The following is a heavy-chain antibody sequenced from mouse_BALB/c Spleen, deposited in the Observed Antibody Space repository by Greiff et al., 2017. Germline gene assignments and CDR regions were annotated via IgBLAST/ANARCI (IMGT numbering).Heavy chain of an antibody. V-gene: IGHV14-3*02. D-gene: IGHD2-14*01. J-gene: IGHJ3*01. CDR1: GFNIKDTY. CDR2: IDPANGNT. Sequence: VQLQQSGAELVKPGASVKLSCTASGFNIKDTYMHWVKQRPEQGLEWIGRIDPANGNTKYDPKFQGKATITADTSSNTAYLQLSSLTSEDTAVYYFAREVRAPWFAYWGQGTLVTVSA. CDR3: AREVRAPWFAY.